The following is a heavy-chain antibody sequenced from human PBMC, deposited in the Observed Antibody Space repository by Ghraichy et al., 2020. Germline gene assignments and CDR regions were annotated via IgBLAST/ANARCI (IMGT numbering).Heavy chain of an antibody. Sequence: SETLSLTCAVYVRSFNSRYWSWIRHPPGKGLQWIGEIVHSGSTNYNPSLKSRVTISVDTSKNQFSLKLSSMTAADTAVYYCARGSPYYDVLTGYYFQPRAFDIWGQGTMVTVSS. CDR1: VRSFNSRY. V-gene: IGHV4-34*01. CDR3: ARGSPYYDVLTGYYFQPRAFDI. J-gene: IGHJ3*02. D-gene: IGHD3-9*01. CDR2: IVHSGST.